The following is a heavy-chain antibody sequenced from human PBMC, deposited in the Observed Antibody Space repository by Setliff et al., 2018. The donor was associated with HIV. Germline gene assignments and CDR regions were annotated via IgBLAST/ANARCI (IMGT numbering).Heavy chain of an antibody. V-gene: IGHV4-38-2*01. Sequence: SETLSLTCAVSGYSIRSGYYWGWIRQPPGKGLEWIGSIYHSGSTYYNPSLKSRVSISVDTSKNQFSLKLSSVTAADTAVYYCARHESGRSSSWSNFDYWGQGTLVTVS. J-gene: IGHJ4*02. CDR1: GYSIRSGYY. CDR3: ARHESGRSSSWSNFDY. CDR2: IYHSGST. D-gene: IGHD6-13*01.